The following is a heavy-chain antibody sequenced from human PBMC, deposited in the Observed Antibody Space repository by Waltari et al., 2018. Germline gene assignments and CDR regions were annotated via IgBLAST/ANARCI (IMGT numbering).Heavy chain of an antibody. J-gene: IGHJ3*01. D-gene: IGHD4-17*01. CDR1: GYTFTTYA. CDR3: ASNHGDYPNLAFDL. CDR2: INPGNGNT. Sequence: QVQLVQSGAEVKKPGASVKVSCKASGYTFTTYAMHWVRQAPGQRLERMGWINPGNGNTKYSQKFQGRVTISRDTSASTAYMELSSLGSEDTAVYYCASNHGDYPNLAFDLWGQGTMVTVSS. V-gene: IGHV1-3*01.